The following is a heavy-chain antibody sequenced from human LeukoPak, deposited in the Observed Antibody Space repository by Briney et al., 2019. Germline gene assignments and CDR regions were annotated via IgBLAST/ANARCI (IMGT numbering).Heavy chain of an antibody. CDR1: NGSINNYF. CDR3: ARESKSYDGSGFYHDY. J-gene: IGHJ4*02. Sequence: SETLSLTCTVSNGSINNYFWSWIRQPAGKGLEWIGRIYSSGITTYNPSLRSRVTMSVDTSRNQFSLKLTSMTAADTAVYYCARESKSYDGSGFYHDYWGQGTLVAVSS. CDR2: IYSSGIT. D-gene: IGHD3-22*01. V-gene: IGHV4-4*07.